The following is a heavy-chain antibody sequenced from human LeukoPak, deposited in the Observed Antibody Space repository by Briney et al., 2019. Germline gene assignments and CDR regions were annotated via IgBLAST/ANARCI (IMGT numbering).Heavy chain of an antibody. J-gene: IGHJ6*03. D-gene: IGHD1-14*01. CDR1: GFTFSSHS. Sequence: GGSLRLSCAASGFTFSSHSMTWVRQAPGKGLEWVSYISSSSSTIYYADSVKGRFTISRDNAKNSLFLQMNSLRAEDTSVYFCAKIITGNPPPLNYYHYHKDGWGKGTTVTVSS. V-gene: IGHV3-48*01. CDR2: ISSSSSTI. CDR3: AKIITGNPPPLNYYHYHKDG.